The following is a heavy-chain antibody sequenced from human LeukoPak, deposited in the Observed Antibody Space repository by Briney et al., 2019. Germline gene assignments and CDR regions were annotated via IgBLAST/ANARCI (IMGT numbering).Heavy chain of an antibody. Sequence: SETLSLTCTVSGGSISNYFWNWIRQSPGKGLEWIGYIYNSGNTKYNPSLKSRVTVSVDTSKNQFSLKLSSVTAADTAVYYCARASFNTYGIDGFDYWGQGTLVTVPS. CDR2: IYNSGNT. CDR3: ARASFNTYGIDGFDY. J-gene: IGHJ4*02. CDR1: GGSISNYF. D-gene: IGHD5-24*01. V-gene: IGHV4-59*01.